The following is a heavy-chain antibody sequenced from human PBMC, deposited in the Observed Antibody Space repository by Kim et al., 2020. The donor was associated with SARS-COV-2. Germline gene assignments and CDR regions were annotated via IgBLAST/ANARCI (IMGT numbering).Heavy chain of an antibody. CDR3: ARRRGEYYYGSGKNGM. CDR2: IYYSGST. D-gene: IGHD3-10*01. Sequence: SETLSLTCTVSGGSISSSSYYWGWIRQPPGKGLEWIGSIYYSGSTYYNPSLKSRVTISVDTSKNQFSLKLSSVTAADTAVYYCARRRGEYYYGSGKNGM. J-gene: IGHJ6*01. V-gene: IGHV4-39*01. CDR1: GGSISSSSYY.